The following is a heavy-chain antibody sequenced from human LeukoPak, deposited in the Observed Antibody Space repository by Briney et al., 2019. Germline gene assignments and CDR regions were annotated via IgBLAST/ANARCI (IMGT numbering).Heavy chain of an antibody. J-gene: IGHJ4*02. CDR1: GYTFTGYY. CDR2: INPNSGGT. CDR3: ARDSASWYWDFDY. Sequence: ASVKVSCKASGYTFTGYYMHWVRQAPGQGLEWMGWINPNSGGTNYAQKFQGRVTMTRDTSISTAYMELGRLRSDDTAVYYCARDSASWYWDFDYWGQGTLVTVSS. V-gene: IGHV1-2*02. D-gene: IGHD6-13*01.